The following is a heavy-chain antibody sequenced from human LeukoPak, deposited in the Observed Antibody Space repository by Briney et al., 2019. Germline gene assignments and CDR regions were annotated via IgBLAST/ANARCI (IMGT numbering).Heavy chain of an antibody. CDR2: ISGSGGST. CDR1: GFIFSSYW. J-gene: IGHJ6*02. Sequence: PGGSLRLSCAASGFIFSSYWMSWVRQAPGKGLEWVSAISGSGGSTYYADSVKGRFTISRDNSKNTLYLQMNSLRAEDTAVYYCANSGSGSEYYYYGMDVWGQGTTVTVSS. V-gene: IGHV3-23*01. D-gene: IGHD1-26*01. CDR3: ANSGSGSEYYYYGMDV.